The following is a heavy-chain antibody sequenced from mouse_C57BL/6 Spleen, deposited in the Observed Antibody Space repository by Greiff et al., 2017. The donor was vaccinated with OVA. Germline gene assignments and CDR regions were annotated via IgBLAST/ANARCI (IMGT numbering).Heavy chain of an antibody. CDR2: IDPATGGT. V-gene: IGHV1-15*01. J-gene: IGHJ3*01. Sequence: VQLQQSGAELVRPGASVTLSCKASGYTFTDYEMHWVKQTPVHGLEWIGAIDPATGGTAYNQKFKGKAILTADKSSSTAYMELRSLTSEDSAVYYCTRMGSYPFAYWGQVTLVTVSA. D-gene: IGHD2-12*01. CDR3: TRMGSYPFAY. CDR1: GYTFTDYE.